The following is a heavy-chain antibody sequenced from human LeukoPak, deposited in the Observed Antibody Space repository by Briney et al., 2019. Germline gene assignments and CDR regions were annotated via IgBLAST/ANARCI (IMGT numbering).Heavy chain of an antibody. CDR2: VSISGDST. Sequence: PGGSLRLSCAASGFTFSSYAMSWVRQAPGKGLEWVSRVSISGDSTYYADSVKGRFTISRDNSKNTLYLQINSLRAEDTAVYYCARARTSGSFCDYWGQGTLVTVSS. CDR3: ARARTSGSFCDY. D-gene: IGHD1-26*01. CDR1: GFTFSSYA. V-gene: IGHV3-23*01. J-gene: IGHJ4*02.